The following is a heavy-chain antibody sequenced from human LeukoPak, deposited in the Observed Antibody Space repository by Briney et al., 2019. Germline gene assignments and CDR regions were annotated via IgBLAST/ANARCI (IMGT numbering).Heavy chain of an antibody. J-gene: IGHJ4*02. Sequence: PGGSLRLSCAASGFTFSSYGMHWVRQAPGKGLEWVAVISYDGSNKYYADSVKGRFTISRDNSKNTLYLQMNSLRAEDTAVYYCAKDRPCTTCSPSDYWGQGTLVTVSS. CDR2: ISYDGSNK. V-gene: IGHV3-30*18. CDR3: AKDRPCTTCSPSDY. CDR1: GFTFSSYG. D-gene: IGHD2-2*01.